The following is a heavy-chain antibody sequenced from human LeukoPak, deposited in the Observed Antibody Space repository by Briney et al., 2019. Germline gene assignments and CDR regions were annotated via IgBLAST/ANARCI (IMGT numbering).Heavy chain of an antibody. CDR3: AREGGSYFVGGGY. D-gene: IGHD1-26*01. V-gene: IGHV1-2*02. Sequence: ASVKVSCKASGYTFTGYYMHWVRQAPGQGLEWMGWINPNSGGTNYAQKFQGRVTMTRDTCISTAYMELSRLRSDDTAVYYCAREGGSYFVGGGYWGQGTLVTVSS. CDR1: GYTFTGYY. CDR2: INPNSGGT. J-gene: IGHJ4*02.